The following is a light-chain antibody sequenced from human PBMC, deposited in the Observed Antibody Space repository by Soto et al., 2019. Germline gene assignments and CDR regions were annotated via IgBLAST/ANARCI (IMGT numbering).Light chain of an antibody. CDR3: MQALESPWT. CDR1: QSLLHRKGYNY. V-gene: IGKV2-28*01. Sequence: DIVTTQSPLSLPVTPGEPASISCRSSQSLLHRKGYNYLDWYLQKPGRSTQLLVYLGSNRASRDTDRFSGSGSGTDFTLKISEAEAEDVGVYYCMQALESPWTFGQGTKVEIK. J-gene: IGKJ1*01. CDR2: LGS.